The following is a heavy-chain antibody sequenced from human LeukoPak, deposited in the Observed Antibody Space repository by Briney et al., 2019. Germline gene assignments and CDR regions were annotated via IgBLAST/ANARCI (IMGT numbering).Heavy chain of an antibody. CDR3: AKGGIIAAATFDY. V-gene: IGHV3-30*02. D-gene: IGHD6-13*01. CDR1: GLPQNRYG. J-gene: IGHJ4*02. Sequence: GGSLSLLRAVSGLPQNRYGKHWAPEPPGKGLECVTYIRYDGSNKYYADSVKGRFTISRDNSKNTVYLQMNSLGEEDTAVYYCAKGGIIAAATFDYWGRGTLVTVSS. CDR2: IRYDGSNK.